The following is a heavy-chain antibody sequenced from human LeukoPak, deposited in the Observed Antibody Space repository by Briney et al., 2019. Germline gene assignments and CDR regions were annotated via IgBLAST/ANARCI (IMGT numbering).Heavy chain of an antibody. Sequence: SETLSLTCTVSGGSISSGGYYWSWIRQHPGKGLEWIGYIYYSGSTYYNPSLKSRVTISVDTSKNQFSLKLSSVTAADTAVYYCARDSLGFPGSYYYYYGMGVWGQGTTVTVSS. CDR3: ARDSLGFPGSYYYYYGMGV. CDR2: IYYSGST. D-gene: IGHD3-10*01. V-gene: IGHV4-31*03. J-gene: IGHJ6*02. CDR1: GGSISSGGYY.